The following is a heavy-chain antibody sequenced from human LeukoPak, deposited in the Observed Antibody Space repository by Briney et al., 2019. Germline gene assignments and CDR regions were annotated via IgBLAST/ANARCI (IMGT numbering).Heavy chain of an antibody. CDR2: ISGRSSHM. CDR1: GFTFSDYD. CDR3: VRAFPPLRTSTAGDF. Sequence: PGGSLRLSCTASGFTFSDYDMNWVRQAPGKGLEWVSSISGRSSHMYYADSAKGRFSISRDNAKNSVYLQMNSLRAEDTAVYYCVRAFPPLRTSTAGDFWGQETLVTASS. J-gene: IGHJ4*02. V-gene: IGHV3-21*06. D-gene: IGHD6-25*01.